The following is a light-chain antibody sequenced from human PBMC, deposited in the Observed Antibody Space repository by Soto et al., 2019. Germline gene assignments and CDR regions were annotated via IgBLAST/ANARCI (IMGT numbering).Light chain of an antibody. CDR1: QGISNY. CDR2: DAS. J-gene: IGKJ1*01. Sequence: DFQRTKCPSSLSASVGDRVTITCRASQGISNYLAWYQQKPGKVPKLLIYDASTLQSGVPSRFSGSGSGTEFTITSSGLQPEDVATYYCQRYNSAPWAFGQGTKVEIK. V-gene: IGKV1-27*01. CDR3: QRYNSAPWA.